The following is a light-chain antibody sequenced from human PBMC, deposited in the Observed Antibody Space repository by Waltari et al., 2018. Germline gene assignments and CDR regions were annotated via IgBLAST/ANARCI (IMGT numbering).Light chain of an antibody. CDR3: QHHFRLPAT. CDR2: GAS. V-gene: IGKV3-20*01. J-gene: IGKJ1*01. Sequence: IMLTQSPGTLSLSPGERATLSCRASQSISRYLAWYQQKPGQAPRLLIYGASTRATGIPDSFSGSGSGTDFSLTISGLEPENSAVYYCQHHFRLPATFGQGTKVEIK. CDR1: QSISRY.